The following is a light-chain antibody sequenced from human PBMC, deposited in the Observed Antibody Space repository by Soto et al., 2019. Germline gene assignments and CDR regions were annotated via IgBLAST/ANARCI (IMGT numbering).Light chain of an antibody. J-gene: IGLJ3*02. CDR3: ASYTSSSTWV. CDR2: EVT. V-gene: IGLV2-14*01. Sequence: QSALTQPASVSGSPGQSITISCTGTSSDVGAYNYVSWYQQHPGKAPKLMIYEVTNRPSGVSNRFSASKSANTASLTISGLQADDEADYYCASYTSSSTWVFGGGTKHTVL. CDR1: SSDVGAYNY.